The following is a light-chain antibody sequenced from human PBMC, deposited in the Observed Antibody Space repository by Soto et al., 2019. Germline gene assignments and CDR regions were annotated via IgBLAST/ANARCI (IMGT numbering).Light chain of an antibody. Sequence: EIVLTQSPATLSLSPGERATLSCRASQSVTNYLAWYQQNPGQAPRLLIYDASNRATGIPARFSGSGSGTXXXXXXXXLEPEDFAVYYCQQRSNWPSGTFGQGTKVEIK. V-gene: IGKV3-11*01. CDR3: QQRSNWPSGT. CDR2: DAS. J-gene: IGKJ1*01. CDR1: QSVTNY.